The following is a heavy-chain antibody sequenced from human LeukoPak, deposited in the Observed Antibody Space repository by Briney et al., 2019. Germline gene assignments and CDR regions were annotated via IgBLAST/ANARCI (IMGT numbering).Heavy chain of an antibody. Sequence: GGSLRLSCAASGFTFDDYAMHWVRQAPGKGLEWVSGISWNSGSIGYADSVKGRFTISRDNAKNSLYLQMNSLRAEDTALYYCAKGGGYSSGYSGFDYWGQGTLVTVSS. CDR3: AKGGGYSSGYSGFDY. D-gene: IGHD6-19*01. CDR2: ISWNSGSI. V-gene: IGHV3-9*01. J-gene: IGHJ4*02. CDR1: GFTFDDYA.